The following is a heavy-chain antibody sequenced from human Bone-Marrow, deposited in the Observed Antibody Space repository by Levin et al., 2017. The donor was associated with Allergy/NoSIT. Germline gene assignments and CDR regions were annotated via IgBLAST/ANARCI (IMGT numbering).Heavy chain of an antibody. J-gene: IGHJ6*02. CDR2: IIPIFGTA. V-gene: IGHV1-69*13. D-gene: IGHD3-16*01. CDR3: ARDRGKLGALARYYYYYYGMDV. Sequence: SVKVSCKASGGTFSSYAISWVRQAPGQGLEWMGGIIPIFGTANYAQKFQGRVTITADESTSTAYMELSSLRSEDTAVYYCARDRGKLGALARYYYYYYGMDVWGQGTTVTVSS. CDR1: GGTFSSYA.